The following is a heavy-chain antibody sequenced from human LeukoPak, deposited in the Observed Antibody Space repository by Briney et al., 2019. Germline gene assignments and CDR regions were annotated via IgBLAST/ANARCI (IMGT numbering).Heavy chain of an antibody. CDR1: GGSISSYY. Sequence: SETLSHTCTVSGGSISSYYWSWIRQSAGKGLEWIGRIYTSGSTNYNPSLKSRVTMSVDTSKNQFSLKLSSVTAADTAVYYSARDSSGYYLTFDYWGQGTLVTVSS. V-gene: IGHV4-4*07. D-gene: IGHD3-22*01. J-gene: IGHJ4*02. CDR2: IYTSGST. CDR3: ARDSSGYYLTFDY.